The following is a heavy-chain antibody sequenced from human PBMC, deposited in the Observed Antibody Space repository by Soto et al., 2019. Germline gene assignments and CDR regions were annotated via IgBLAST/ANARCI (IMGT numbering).Heavy chain of an antibody. CDR3: ARDKVEMATIPLGAFDI. Sequence: QVQLVESGGGLVKPGGSLRLSCAASGFTFSDYYMSWIRQAPGKGLEWVSYINSSSSYTNYADSVKGRFTISRDNAKNSLYLQMNSLRAEDTAVYYCARDKVEMATIPLGAFDIWGQGTMVTVSS. D-gene: IGHD5-12*01. CDR1: GFTFSDYY. CDR2: INSSSSYT. V-gene: IGHV3-11*06. J-gene: IGHJ3*02.